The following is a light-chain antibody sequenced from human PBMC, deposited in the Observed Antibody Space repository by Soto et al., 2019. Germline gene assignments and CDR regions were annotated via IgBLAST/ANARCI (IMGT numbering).Light chain of an antibody. CDR1: SSDIGGYDY. V-gene: IGLV2-14*01. CDR3: SSYTTSTIV. CDR2: EVR. J-gene: IGLJ2*01. Sequence: QSVLTQPASVSGSPGQSITISCTGTSSDIGGYDYVSWYQQHPGKAPKLMIYEVRSRPSGVSHRFSGSKSGNTASLTISGLPAEDEADYYCSSYTTSTIVFGGGTKLTVL.